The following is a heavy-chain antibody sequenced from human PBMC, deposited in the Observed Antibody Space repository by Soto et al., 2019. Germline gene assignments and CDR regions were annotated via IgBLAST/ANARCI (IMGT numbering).Heavy chain of an antibody. CDR3: ATVLTDKAMVDYYYYGMDV. CDR1: GGTFSSYA. J-gene: IGHJ6*02. D-gene: IGHD5-18*01. Sequence: QVQLVQSGAEVKKPGSSVKVSCKASGGTFSSYAISWVRQAPGQGLEWMGGIIPIFGTANNAQKFQGRVTIIADESTKTTYVVLSSLSSENTAVYYCATVLTDKAMVDYYYYGMDVWGQGNTVTVSS. V-gene: IGHV1-69*12. CDR2: IIPIFGTA.